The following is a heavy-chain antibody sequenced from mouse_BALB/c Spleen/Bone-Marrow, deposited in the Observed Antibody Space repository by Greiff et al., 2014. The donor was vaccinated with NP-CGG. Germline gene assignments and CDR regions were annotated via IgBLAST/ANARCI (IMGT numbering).Heavy chain of an antibody. CDR3: TRSITTAVEFDY. CDR2: IYPGNSGT. V-gene: IGHV1-5*01. Sequence: EVQLQQSGTVLARPGASVKMSCKASGYSFTSYWMYWIKQRPGQGLERIGAIYPGNSGTSYNQNFKGKAKLTAVTSASTAYMELSSLTNEDSAVYYCTRSITTAVEFDYWGQGTSLTVSS. CDR1: GYSFTSYW. J-gene: IGHJ2*03. D-gene: IGHD1-1*01.